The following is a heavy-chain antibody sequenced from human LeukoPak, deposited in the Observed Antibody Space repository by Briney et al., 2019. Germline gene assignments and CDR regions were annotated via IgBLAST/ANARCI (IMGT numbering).Heavy chain of an antibody. CDR3: SNYYDSSGYYLFDY. D-gene: IGHD3-22*01. CDR2: IRSKAYGGTT. Sequence: GGSLRLSCAASGFTFSSYGMSWVRQAPGKGLEWVGFIRSKAYGGTTEYAASVKGRFTISRDDSKSIAYLQMNSLKTEDTAVYYCSNYYDSSGYYLFDYWGQGTLVTVSS. J-gene: IGHJ4*02. CDR1: GFTFSSYG. V-gene: IGHV3-49*04.